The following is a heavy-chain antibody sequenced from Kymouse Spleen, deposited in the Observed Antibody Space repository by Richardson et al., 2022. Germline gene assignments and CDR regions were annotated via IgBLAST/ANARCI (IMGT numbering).Heavy chain of an antibody. Sequence: QVQLVESGGGVVQPGRSLRLSCAASGFTFSSYGMHWVRQAPGKGLEWVAVISYDGSNKYYADSVKGRFTISRDNSKNTLYLQMNSLRAEDTAVYYCAKDGGITGTHGDYWGQGTLVTVSS. D-gene: IGHD1-7*01. CDR2: ISYDGSNK. J-gene: IGHJ4*02. CDR1: GFTFSSYG. V-gene: IGHV3-30*18. CDR3: AKDGGITGTHGDY.